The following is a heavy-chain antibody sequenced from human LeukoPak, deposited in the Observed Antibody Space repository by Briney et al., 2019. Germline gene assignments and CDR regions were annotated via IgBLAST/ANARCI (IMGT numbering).Heavy chain of an antibody. CDR2: ISSSGNTI. V-gene: IGHV3-48*03. Sequence: GGSLRLSCAASGFTFSSYEMNWVRQAPGKGLEWVSYISSSGNTIYYADSVKGRFTISRDNAKNSLYLQMNSLRAEDTAVYYCAKAHIGLRYCSGGTCYGPDYWGQGILVTVSS. D-gene: IGHD2-15*01. CDR1: GFTFSSYE. J-gene: IGHJ4*02. CDR3: AKAHIGLRYCSGGTCYGPDY.